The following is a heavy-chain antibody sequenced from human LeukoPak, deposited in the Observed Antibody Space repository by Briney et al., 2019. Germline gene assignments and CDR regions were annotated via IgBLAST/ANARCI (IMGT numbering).Heavy chain of an antibody. CDR2: MNPNSGNT. J-gene: IGHJ4*02. D-gene: IGHD3-10*01. V-gene: IGHV1-8*03. Sequence: GASVRVSCKASVYTFTSYDINWVRQATGQGLEWMGWMNPNSGNTGYAQKFQGRVTITRNTSISTAYMELSSLRSEDTAVYYCARGVDYYGSGSYLAVHYYFDYWGQGTLVTVSP. CDR3: ARGVDYYGSGSYLAVHYYFDY. CDR1: VYTFTSYD.